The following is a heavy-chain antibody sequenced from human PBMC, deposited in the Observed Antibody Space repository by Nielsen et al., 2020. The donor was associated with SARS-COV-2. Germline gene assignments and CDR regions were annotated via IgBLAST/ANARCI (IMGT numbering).Heavy chain of an antibody. CDR3: ARESGVGELLGVSFDY. J-gene: IGHJ4*02. Sequence: GESLKISCATSGFTFSSYEMNWVRQAPGKGLEWVSYISSSGSTIYYADSVKGRFTISRDNAKNSLYLQMNSLRAEDTAVYYCARESGVGELLGVSFDYWGQGTLVTVSS. V-gene: IGHV3-48*03. CDR1: GFTFSSYE. CDR2: ISSSGSTI. D-gene: IGHD3-10*01.